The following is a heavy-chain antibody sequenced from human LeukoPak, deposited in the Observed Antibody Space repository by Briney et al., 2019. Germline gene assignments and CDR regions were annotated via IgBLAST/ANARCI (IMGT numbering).Heavy chain of an antibody. CDR1: GFIFSSLA. D-gene: IGHD4/OR15-4a*01. CDR2: INAVDANT. Sequence: GGSLRLSCAASGFIFSSLAMTWVRQAPGKGLEWVSTINAVDANTYYADSVKGRFTVSRDNSRNALYLQMNSLRAEDTAVYYCAKQFLGANWGQGTLVIVSS. CDR3: AKQFLGAN. V-gene: IGHV3-23*01. J-gene: IGHJ4*02.